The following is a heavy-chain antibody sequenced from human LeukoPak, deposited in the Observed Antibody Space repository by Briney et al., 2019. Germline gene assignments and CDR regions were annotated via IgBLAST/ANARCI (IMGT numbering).Heavy chain of an antibody. CDR2: ISSSGSYI. Sequence: PGGSLRLSCAASGFTFSSYSMNWVRQAPGKGLEWFSSISSSGSYIYYADSVKGRFTISRDNAKNSLYLQMNSLRAEDTAVYYCARGTYCSGGSCYFDYWGQGTLVTVSS. V-gene: IGHV3-21*01. D-gene: IGHD2-15*01. J-gene: IGHJ4*02. CDR3: ARGTYCSGGSCYFDY. CDR1: GFTFSSYS.